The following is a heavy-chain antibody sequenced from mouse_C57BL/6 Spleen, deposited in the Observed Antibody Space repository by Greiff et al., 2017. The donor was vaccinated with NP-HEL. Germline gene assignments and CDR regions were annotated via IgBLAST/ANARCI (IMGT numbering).Heavy chain of an antibody. V-gene: IGHV3-6*01. CDR2: ISYDGSN. CDR1: GYSITSGYY. D-gene: IGHD2-4*01. Sequence: EVQLQESGPGLVKPSQSLSLTCSVTGYSITSGYYWNWIRQFPGNKLEWMGYISYDGSNNYNPSLKNRISITRDTSKNQFFLKLNSVTTEDTATYYCARGGLGVYYFDYWGQGTTLTVSS. CDR3: ARGGLGVYYFDY. J-gene: IGHJ2*01.